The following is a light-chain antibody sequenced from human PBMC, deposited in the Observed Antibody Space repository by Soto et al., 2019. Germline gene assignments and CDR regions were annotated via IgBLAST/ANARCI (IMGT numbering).Light chain of an antibody. J-gene: IGKJ2*01. CDR2: AAS. V-gene: IGKV3-20*01. CDR1: QSVNNNY. CDR3: QQYSRSLST. Sequence: EILLTQSPDTLSLSPGERATLSCRASQSVNNNYVAWYQQKSGQAPRLLIFAASSRATGIPGRVSGSGSGTDFTLTICRLEPEDFAVYYCQQYSRSLSTFGQGINLEIK.